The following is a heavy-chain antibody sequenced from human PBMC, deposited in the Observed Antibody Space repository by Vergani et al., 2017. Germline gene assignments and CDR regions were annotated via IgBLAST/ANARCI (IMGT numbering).Heavy chain of an antibody. J-gene: IGHJ4*02. D-gene: IGHD2-15*01. CDR2: IYTRGST. V-gene: IGHV4-61*02. CDR1: GGPISSGSYY. Sequence: QVQLQESGPGLVKPSQTLSLICTVSGGPISSGSYYWSWIRQPAGKGLDWIGRIYTRGSTNYNPSLKSRVTISVDTSKNQFSLKLSSVTAADTAVYYWARGARVGYCSGGSCYGLGYWGQGTLVTVSS. CDR3: ARGARVGYCSGGSCYGLGY.